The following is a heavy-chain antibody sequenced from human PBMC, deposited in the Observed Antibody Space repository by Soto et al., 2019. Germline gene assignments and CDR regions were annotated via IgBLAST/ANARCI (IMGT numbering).Heavy chain of an antibody. CDR2: ISGSGGST. CDR1: GFTFSSYA. V-gene: IGHV3-23*01. CDR3: AKGTGYSSSWLSRPDY. Sequence: EVQLLESGGGLVQPGGSLRLSCAASGFTFSSYAMSWVRQAPGKGLEWVSAISGSGGSTYYADSVKGRFTISRDNSKNTLYLQMNSLGAEDTAVYYCAKGTGYSSSWLSRPDYWGQGTLVTVSS. J-gene: IGHJ4*02. D-gene: IGHD6-13*01.